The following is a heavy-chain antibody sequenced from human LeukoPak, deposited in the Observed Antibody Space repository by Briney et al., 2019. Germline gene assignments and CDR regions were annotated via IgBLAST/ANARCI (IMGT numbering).Heavy chain of an antibody. D-gene: IGHD3-22*01. CDR1: GYSFTTYW. Sequence: GESLKISCKGSGYSFTTYWISWVRQMPGKGLEWMGRIDPSDSETNYSPSFQGHVTISADKSISTAYLQWSSLKASDTAMYYCARPNITSYYDSRGYDAFDVWGQGTMVTVSS. CDR2: IDPSDSET. CDR3: ARPNITSYYDSRGYDAFDV. V-gene: IGHV5-10-1*01. J-gene: IGHJ3*01.